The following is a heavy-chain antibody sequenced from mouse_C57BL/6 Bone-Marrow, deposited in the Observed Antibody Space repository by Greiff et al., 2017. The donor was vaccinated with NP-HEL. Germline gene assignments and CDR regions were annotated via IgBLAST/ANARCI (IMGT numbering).Heavy chain of an antibody. CDR1: GYTFTSYW. CDR2: IDPSDSYT. CDR3: ARSSSGYPRAY. J-gene: IGHJ3*01. D-gene: IGHD3-2*02. Sequence: QVQLQQPGAELVRPGTSVKLSCKASGYTFTSYWMHWVKQRPGQGLEWIGVIDPSDSYTNYNQKFKGKATLTVDTSSSTAYMQLSSLTSEDSAVYYCARSSSGYPRAYWGQGTLVTVSA. V-gene: IGHV1-59*01.